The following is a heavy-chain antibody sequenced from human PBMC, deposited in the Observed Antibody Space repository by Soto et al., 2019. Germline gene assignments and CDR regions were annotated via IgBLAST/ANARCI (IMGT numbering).Heavy chain of an antibody. J-gene: IGHJ1*01. CDR1: GGTFSSFG. D-gene: IGHD5-12*01. CDR2: IIPVFGRP. CDR3: AREARGYNF. V-gene: IGHV1-69*13. Sequence: ASVKVSCKASGGTFSSFGISWVRQAPGQGLEWMGGIIPVFGRPNYAQRFRGRLTITADESTNTSYMELIDLTSEDTAVYYCAREARGYNFWAQGTQVTVSS.